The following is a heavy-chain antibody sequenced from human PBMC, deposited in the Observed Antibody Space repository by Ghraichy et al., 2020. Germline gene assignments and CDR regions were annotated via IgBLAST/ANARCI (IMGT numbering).Heavy chain of an antibody. CDR3: AKDLFTMVRGSIFDY. CDR1: GFTFSSYA. J-gene: IGHJ4*02. Sequence: GALRLSCAASGFTFSSYAMSWVRQAPGKGLEWVSAISGSGGSTYYADSVKGRFTISRDNSKNTLYLQMNSLRAEDTAVYYCAKDLFTMVRGSIFDYWGQGTLVTVSS. V-gene: IGHV3-23*01. CDR2: ISGSGGST. D-gene: IGHD3-10*01.